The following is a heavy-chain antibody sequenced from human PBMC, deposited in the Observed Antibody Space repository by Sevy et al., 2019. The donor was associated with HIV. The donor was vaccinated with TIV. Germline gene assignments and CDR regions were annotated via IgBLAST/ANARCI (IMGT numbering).Heavy chain of an antibody. D-gene: IGHD6-13*01. CDR1: GFTFDDYA. CDR3: AKEVYGGIGAGGTGEFDP. Sequence: GGSLRLSCAASGFTFDDYAMHWVRQAPGKGLEWVSGISWKSGSIGYAGSVKGRFTISRDNAKNSLYLQMNSLRADDTALYYCAKEVYGGIGAGGTGEFDPWGQGTLVTVSS. CDR2: ISWKSGSI. V-gene: IGHV3-9*01. J-gene: IGHJ5*02.